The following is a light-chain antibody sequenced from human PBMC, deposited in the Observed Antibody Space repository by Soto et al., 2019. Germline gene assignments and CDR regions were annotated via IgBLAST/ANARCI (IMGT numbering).Light chain of an antibody. J-gene: IGLJ2*01. CDR2: DVS. CDR3: SPYTSSSTVV. Sequence: QSVLTQPASVSGSPGQSITISCTGASSDVGAYNYVSWYQQHPGKAPKLMIFDVSNRPSGVSNRFSASKSGNTASLTISGLQAEDEADYYCSPYTSSSTVVFGGGTKLTVL. CDR1: SSDVGAYNY. V-gene: IGLV2-14*01.